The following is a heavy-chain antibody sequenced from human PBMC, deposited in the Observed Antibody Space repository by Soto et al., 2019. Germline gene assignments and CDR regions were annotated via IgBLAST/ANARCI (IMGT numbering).Heavy chain of an antibody. Sequence: QITLKESGPPLVKPTQTLTLTCTFSGFSLSTSGVGVVWIRQPPGKALEWLGIIYWDDDKRYRPSLKSRPTXPXDXXKNQVVLTMTNMDPVDTGTYYCAHNLVAGTSWFDPWGQGTLVTVSS. CDR3: AHNLVAGTSWFDP. J-gene: IGHJ5*02. D-gene: IGHD6-19*01. CDR2: IYWDDDK. V-gene: IGHV2-5*02. CDR1: GFSLSTSGVG.